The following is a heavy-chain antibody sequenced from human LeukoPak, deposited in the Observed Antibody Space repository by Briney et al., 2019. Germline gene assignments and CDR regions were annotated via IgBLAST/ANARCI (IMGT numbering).Heavy chain of an antibody. Sequence: GSLRLSCAASGFTFSSYEMNWVPQAPGKGLEWVSYISSSGGTIYYADSVKGRFTISRDNAKNSLYLQMNSLRAEDAAVYYCARDPVLDYWGQGTLVTVSS. CDR3: ARDPVLDY. CDR2: ISSSGGTI. V-gene: IGHV3-48*03. J-gene: IGHJ4*02. CDR1: GFTFSSYE. D-gene: IGHD4-17*01.